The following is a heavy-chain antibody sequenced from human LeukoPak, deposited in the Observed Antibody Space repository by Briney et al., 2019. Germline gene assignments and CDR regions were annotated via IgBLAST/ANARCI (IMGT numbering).Heavy chain of an antibody. D-gene: IGHD3-9*01. V-gene: IGHV3-33*01. J-gene: IGHJ4*02. CDR3: ARDGDLLTGYYFDS. CDR1: GFTFSNYG. Sequence: PGGSLRLSCTASGFTFSNYGMHWVRQAPDKGLEWVAVIWYDGSNKYYADSVKGRFTISRDNSKNTLYLQMNSLRAEDTAVYYCARDGDLLTGYYFDSWGQGPLVTVSS. CDR2: IWYDGSNK.